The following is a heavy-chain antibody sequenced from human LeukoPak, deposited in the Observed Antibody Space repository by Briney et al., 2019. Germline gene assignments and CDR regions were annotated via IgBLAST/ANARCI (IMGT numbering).Heavy chain of an antibody. J-gene: IGHJ5*02. Sequence: SETLSLTCTVSGDSMNNYYWTWIRQTPGKGLEWIGFIAYSGSSNYNPSPESRATISVDTSKNQFSLKLNSVTAADTAIYYCARVVRGAVTFNRFDPWGQGTLVTVSS. V-gene: IGHV4-59*01. CDR1: GDSMNNYY. CDR2: IAYSGSS. CDR3: ARVVRGAVTFNRFDP. D-gene: IGHD3-10*02.